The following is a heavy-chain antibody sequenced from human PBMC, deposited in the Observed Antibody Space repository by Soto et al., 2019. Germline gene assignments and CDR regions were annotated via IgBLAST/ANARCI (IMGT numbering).Heavy chain of an antibody. V-gene: IGHV3-23*01. D-gene: IGHD5-18*01. CDR2: ISGSGGST. CDR1: GFTFSSYA. J-gene: IGHJ5*02. CDR3: AKDPRGYSYGAP. Sequence: GGSLRLSCAASGFTFSSYAMSWVRQAPGKGLEWVSAISGSGGSTYYADSVKGRFTMSRDNSKNTLYLQMNSLRAEDRAVYYCAKDPRGYSYGAPGGQGTLVTVSS.